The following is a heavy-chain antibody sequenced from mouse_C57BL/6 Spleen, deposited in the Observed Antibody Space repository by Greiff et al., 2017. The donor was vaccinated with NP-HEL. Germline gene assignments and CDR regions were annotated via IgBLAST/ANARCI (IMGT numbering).Heavy chain of an antibody. CDR2: IRLKSDNYAT. V-gene: IGHV6-3*01. J-gene: IGHJ4*01. CDR3: TGYGNYRYAMDY. CDR1: GFTFSNYW. D-gene: IGHD2-1*01. Sequence: EVQRVESGGGLVQPGGSMKLSCVASGFTFSNYWMNWVRQSPEKGLEWVAQIRLKSDNYATHYAESVKGRFTISRDDSKSSVYLQMNNLRAEDTGIYYCTGYGNYRYAMDYWGQGTSVTVSS.